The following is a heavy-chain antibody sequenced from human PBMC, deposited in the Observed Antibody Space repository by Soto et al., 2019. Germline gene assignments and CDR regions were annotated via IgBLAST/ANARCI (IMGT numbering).Heavy chain of an antibody. CDR1: GGSISSGGYY. V-gene: IGHV4-31*03. CDR2: IYYSGTT. Sequence: SETLSLTCTVSGGSISSGGYYWSWIRQHPGKGLEWIGYIYYSGTTYYNPSLKRRVTISVDTSKNQFSLKLSSVSAADTALYYCARCSLVVVPAPGFDPWGRGTLVTVSS. D-gene: IGHD2-2*01. J-gene: IGHJ5*02. CDR3: ARCSLVVVPAPGFDP.